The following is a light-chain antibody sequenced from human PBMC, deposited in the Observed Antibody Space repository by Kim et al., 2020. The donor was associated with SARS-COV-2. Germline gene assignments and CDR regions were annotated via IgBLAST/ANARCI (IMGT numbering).Light chain of an antibody. CDR3: QQYGRPPGT. CDR2: DAS. CDR1: RSVYSSY. Sequence: SPGERDTHYCTARRSVYSSYVAGYQQTPGRAHRLLIGDASTRASGTPDRFRGSGSGTDFTLTNSRPEPEDWEVYCCQQYGRPPGTFGQGTKLEI. V-gene: IGKV3-20*01. J-gene: IGKJ2*01.